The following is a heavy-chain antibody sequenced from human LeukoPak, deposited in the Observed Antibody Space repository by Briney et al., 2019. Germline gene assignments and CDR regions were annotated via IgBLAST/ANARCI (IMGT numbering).Heavy chain of an antibody. J-gene: IGHJ4*02. Sequence: GRSLRLSCAASGFSFSSYSMFWVRQAPGKGLEWVSSISSSGTYIYYADSVKGRFTISRDNAKSSLFLQMNSLRAEDTALYYCARDAVIAARPYYCDYWSQGTLVTVSS. CDR1: GFSFSSYS. CDR2: ISSSGTYI. V-gene: IGHV3-21*01. CDR3: ARDAVIAARPYYCDY. D-gene: IGHD6-6*01.